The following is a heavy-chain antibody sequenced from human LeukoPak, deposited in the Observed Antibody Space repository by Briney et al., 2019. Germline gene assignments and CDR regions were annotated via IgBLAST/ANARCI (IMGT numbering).Heavy chain of an antibody. CDR1: GFTFDDYA. CDR3: AKDLGGTVLAY. CDR2: ISWNSGSI. Sequence: GGSLRLSCAASGFTFDDYAMHWVRQAPGKGLEWVSGISWNSGSIGYADSVKGRFTISRDNAKNSLYLQMNSLRAEDTALYYCAKDLGGTVLAYWGQGTLVTVS. V-gene: IGHV3-9*01. J-gene: IGHJ4*02. D-gene: IGHD2-8*02.